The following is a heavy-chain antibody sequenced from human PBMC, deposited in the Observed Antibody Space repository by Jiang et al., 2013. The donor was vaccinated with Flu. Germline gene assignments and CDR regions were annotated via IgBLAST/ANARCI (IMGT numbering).Heavy chain of an antibody. D-gene: IGHD1-26*01. CDR3: ARGMEEWELLYAFDI. V-gene: IGHV1-2*06. J-gene: IGHJ3*02. CDR2: INPNSGGT. Sequence: WVRQAPGQGLEWMGRINPNSGGTNYAQKFQGRVTMTRDTSISTAYMELSRLRSDDTAVYYCARGMEEWELLYAFDIWGQGTMVTVSS.